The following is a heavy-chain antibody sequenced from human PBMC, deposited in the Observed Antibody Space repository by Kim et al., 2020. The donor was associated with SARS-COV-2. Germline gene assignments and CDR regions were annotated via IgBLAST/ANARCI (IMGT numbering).Heavy chain of an antibody. CDR2: MNPNSGNT. CDR1: GYTFTSYD. Sequence: ASVKVSCKASGYTFTSYDINWVRQATGQGLEWMGWMNPNSGNTGYAQKFQGRVTMTRNTSISTAYMELSSLRSEDTAVYYCARGGAYDFWSGKGWEYINWFDPWGQGTLVTVSS. J-gene: IGHJ5*02. V-gene: IGHV1-8*01. CDR3: ARGGAYDFWSGKGWEYINWFDP. D-gene: IGHD3-3*01.